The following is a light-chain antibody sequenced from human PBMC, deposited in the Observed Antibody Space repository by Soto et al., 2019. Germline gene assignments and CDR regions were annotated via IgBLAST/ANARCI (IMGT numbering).Light chain of an antibody. Sequence: QSALTQPASVSGSVGQSITISCTGTSSDVGGYDFVSWYQHHPGKAPKLIIYEVRTRPSGVSDRFSGSKSGNTASLTISGLQADDEVDYYCSSYRSDWGVSGTGTKVTVL. V-gene: IGLV2-14*01. CDR3: SSYRSDWGV. J-gene: IGLJ1*01. CDR1: SSDVGGYDF. CDR2: EVR.